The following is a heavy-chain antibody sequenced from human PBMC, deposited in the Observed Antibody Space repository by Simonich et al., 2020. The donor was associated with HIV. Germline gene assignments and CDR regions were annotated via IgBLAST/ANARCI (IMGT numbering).Heavy chain of an antibody. J-gene: IGHJ4*02. D-gene: IGHD4-17*01. CDR2: IYLSGST. Sequence: QVQLQESGPGLVKPSETLSLTCAVSGYSISSGYYWGWIRQPPGKGLEWIGSIYLSGSTYYNPSLKSRVTISVDTSKNQFSLKMSSLTAADTAVYYCYGDYGEYYFDHWSQGTLATVSS. CDR1: GYSISSGYY. V-gene: IGHV4-38-2*01. CDR3: YGDYGEYYFDH.